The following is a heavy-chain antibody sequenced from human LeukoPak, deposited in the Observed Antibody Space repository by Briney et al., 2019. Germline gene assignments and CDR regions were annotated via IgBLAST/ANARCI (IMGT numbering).Heavy chain of an antibody. V-gene: IGHV3-48*03. CDR1: GFTFSSHE. Sequence: GGSLRLSCAASGFTFSSHEVDWVRQAPGKGLEWDAYINSSGSTTHYSDSLKRRFILSTDNPTNSLYLQMNSLRADDTAVYYCANLVGATPYWGQGTLVTVSS. CDR3: ANLVGATPY. J-gene: IGHJ4*02. D-gene: IGHD1-26*01. CDR2: INSSGSTT.